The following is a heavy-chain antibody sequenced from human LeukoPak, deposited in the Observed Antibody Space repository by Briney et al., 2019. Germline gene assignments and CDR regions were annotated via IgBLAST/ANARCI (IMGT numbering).Heavy chain of an antibody. CDR2: ISAYNGNT. J-gene: IGHJ2*01. CDR1: GYTFTSYG. V-gene: IGHV1-18*01. Sequence: GASVKVSCKASGYTFTSYGISWVRQAPGQGLEWMGWISAYNGNTNYAQKLQGRVTMTTDTSTSTAYMELRSLRSDDTAVYYCARDRVSDHCGALWYFDLWGRGTLVTVSS. D-gene: IGHD4-17*01. CDR3: ARDRVSDHCGALWYFDL.